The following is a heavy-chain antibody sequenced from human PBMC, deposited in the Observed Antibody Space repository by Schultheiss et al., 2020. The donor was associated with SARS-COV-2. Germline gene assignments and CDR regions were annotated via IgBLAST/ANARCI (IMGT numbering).Heavy chain of an antibody. V-gene: IGHV3-21*05. CDR2: ISSSSSYT. CDR3: ARDPLTGAASFDY. J-gene: IGHJ4*02. Sequence: GESLKISCAASGFTFSSYAMHWVRQAPGKGLEWVSYISSSSSYTNYADSVKGRFTISRDNAKNSLYLQMNSLRAEDTAVYYCARDPLTGAASFDYWGQGTLVTVSS. CDR1: GFTFSSYA. D-gene: IGHD7-27*01.